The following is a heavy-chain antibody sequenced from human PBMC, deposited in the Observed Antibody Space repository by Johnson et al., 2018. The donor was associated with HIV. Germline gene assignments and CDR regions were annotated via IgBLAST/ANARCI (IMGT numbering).Heavy chain of an antibody. D-gene: IGHD2/OR15-2a*01. CDR1: GFTFRSYW. Sequence: VQLVESGGGVVQPGRSLRLSCAASGFTFRSYWMNWVRQAPGKGPQWLANIKQDGSEKYYVDSVKGRFTISRDNAKKSLYLQMNSLRVEDTAVYYCARLNIAFDIWGQGTMVTVSS. CDR3: ARLNIAFDI. CDR2: IKQDGSEK. J-gene: IGHJ3*02. V-gene: IGHV3-7*05.